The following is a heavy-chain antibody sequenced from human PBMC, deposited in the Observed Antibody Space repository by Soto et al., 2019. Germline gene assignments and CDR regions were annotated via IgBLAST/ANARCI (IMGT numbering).Heavy chain of an antibody. CDR3: ARDSSLYCSGGRCYVDY. Sequence: EVQLLESGGGLVQPGGSLRLSCAASGFTFSSYAMSWVRQAPGKGLEWVSAISGSGGSTYYADSVKGRFTISRDNSKNTLYLQMNGLRAEDTAVYYCARDSSLYCSGGRCYVDYWGQGTLVTVSS. CDR2: ISGSGGST. CDR1: GFTFSSYA. J-gene: IGHJ4*02. V-gene: IGHV3-23*01. D-gene: IGHD2-15*01.